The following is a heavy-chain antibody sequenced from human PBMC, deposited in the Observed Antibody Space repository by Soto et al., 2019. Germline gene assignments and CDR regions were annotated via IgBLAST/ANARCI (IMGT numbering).Heavy chain of an antibody. J-gene: IGHJ4*02. Sequence: SETLSLTCTVSGGSISSYYWSWIRQPPGKGLEWIGYIYYSGSTNYNPSLKSRVTKSVDTSKHQFSLEVSSVAAADTAVYLCSRTLFGWGIWPALGYWGQGTLVTVSS. CDR1: GGSISSYY. V-gene: IGHV4-59*01. D-gene: IGHD3-10*02. CDR2: IYYSGST. CDR3: SRTLFGWGIWPALGY.